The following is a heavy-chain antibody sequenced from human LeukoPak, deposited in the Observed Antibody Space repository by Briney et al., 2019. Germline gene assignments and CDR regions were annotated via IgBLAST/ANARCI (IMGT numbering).Heavy chain of an antibody. CDR2: NYYSGST. D-gene: IGHD2-21*01. V-gene: IGHV4-31*03. CDR1: GGSISSGGYY. Sequence: SQTLSLTCTVSGGSISSGGYYWSWIRQHPGKGLEWIGYNYYSGSTYYNPSLKSRVTISVDTSKNQFSLKLSSVTAADTAVYYCARVPPFAFYGMDVWGQGTTVTVSS. CDR3: ARVPPFAFYGMDV. J-gene: IGHJ6*02.